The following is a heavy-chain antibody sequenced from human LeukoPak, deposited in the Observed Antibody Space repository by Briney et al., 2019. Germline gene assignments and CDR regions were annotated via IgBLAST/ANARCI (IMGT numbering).Heavy chain of an antibody. CDR1: GFTFSSDS. Sequence: GGSLRLSCAASGFTFSSDSMNWVRQAPGKGLEWVSSISGSSSYIYYADSVKGRFTISRDNAKNSLYLQMNSLRAEDTAVYYCASGDYGDYAIYWGQGTLVTVSP. CDR2: ISGSSSYI. D-gene: IGHD4-17*01. J-gene: IGHJ4*02. CDR3: ASGDYGDYAIY. V-gene: IGHV3-21*01.